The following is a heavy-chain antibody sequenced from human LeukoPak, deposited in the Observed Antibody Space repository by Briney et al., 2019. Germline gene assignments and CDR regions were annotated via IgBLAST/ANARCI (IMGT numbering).Heavy chain of an antibody. Sequence: GESLKISCKHSEYSFPNYCIGWVRQMPGKGLEWMGIIYPDDSDTRYSPSFQGQVAISADKSISTAYLQWSSLKASDTAMYYCAIGRGGQQLGDYWGQGTLVTVSS. CDR2: IYPDDSDT. CDR1: EYSFPNYC. J-gene: IGHJ4*02. D-gene: IGHD6-13*01. CDR3: AIGRGGQQLGDY. V-gene: IGHV5-51*01.